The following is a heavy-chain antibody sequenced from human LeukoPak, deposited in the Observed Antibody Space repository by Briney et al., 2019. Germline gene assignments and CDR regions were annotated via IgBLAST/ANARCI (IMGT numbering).Heavy chain of an antibody. CDR3: ARAVAAAGSY. D-gene: IGHD6-13*01. Sequence: PGGSLRLSCAASGFTFRGYSINWVRQAPGKGLEWVANVKQDGSEKYYVDSVKGRFTISRDNAKNSLYLQMNSLRAEDTAVYYCARAVAAAGSYWGQGTLVTVSS. CDR2: VKQDGSEK. J-gene: IGHJ4*02. V-gene: IGHV3-7*03. CDR1: GFTFRGYS.